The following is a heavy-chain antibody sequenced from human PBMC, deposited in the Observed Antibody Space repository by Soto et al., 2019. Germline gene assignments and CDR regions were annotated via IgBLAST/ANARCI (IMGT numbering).Heavy chain of an antibody. V-gene: IGHV3-9*01. J-gene: IGHJ6*02. CDR1: GFTFDDYA. Sequence: PGGSLRLSCAASGFTFDDYAMYWVRQVPGKGLEWVSGISWNSGRIGYADSVKGRFTISRDNAKNSLYLQMNSLRPEDTALYYCTKARLWGGDGYNSYYYNAMDVWGQETTVTVSS. CDR2: ISWNSGRI. D-gene: IGHD3-16*01. CDR3: TKARLWGGDGYNSYYYNAMDV.